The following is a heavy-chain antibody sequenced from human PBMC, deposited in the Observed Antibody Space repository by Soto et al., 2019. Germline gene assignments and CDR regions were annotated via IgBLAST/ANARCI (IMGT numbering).Heavy chain of an antibody. CDR2: IYYSGST. CDR1: GGSISSGDYY. J-gene: IGHJ6*02. D-gene: IGHD2-15*01. V-gene: IGHV4-30-4*01. Sequence: SETLSLTCTVSGGSISSGDYYWSWIRQPPGKGLEWIGYIYYSGSTYYNPSLKSRVTISVDTSKNQFSLKLSSVTAADTAVYYCARALVVAAKNYYYGMDVWGQGTTVTVS. CDR3: ARALVVAAKNYYYGMDV.